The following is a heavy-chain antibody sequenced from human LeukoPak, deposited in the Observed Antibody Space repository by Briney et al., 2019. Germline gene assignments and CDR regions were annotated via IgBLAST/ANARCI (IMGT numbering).Heavy chain of an antibody. V-gene: IGHV4-59*01. CDR2: MYDSGST. Sequence: SETLSLTCSVSGGSFSSYYWSWIRQPPGKGLELIGYMYDSGSTNYNPSLKSRVTISVDTSKNQFSLRLGSVTAADTAVYYCARHGGSDTFDLWGQGVLVTVSP. J-gene: IGHJ4*02. CDR1: GGSFSSYY. CDR3: ARHGGSDTFDL. D-gene: IGHD1-26*01.